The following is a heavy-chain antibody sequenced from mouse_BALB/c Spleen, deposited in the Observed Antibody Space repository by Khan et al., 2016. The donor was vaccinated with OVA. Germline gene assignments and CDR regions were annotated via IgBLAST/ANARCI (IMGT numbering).Heavy chain of an antibody. V-gene: IGHV1-81*01. CDR2: IYPGSDNA. D-gene: IGHD2-3*01. Sequence: QVQLQQSGPELVKPGASVKMSCKASGYTFTYYVITWVKQRTGQGLEWIGEIYPGSDNAYYNERFKGKATLTADKSSNTNHMQLSSLTSEDSAVYFCARGDGYYVYFDYWGQGTTLTVSS. CDR3: ARGDGYYVYFDY. J-gene: IGHJ2*01. CDR1: GYTFTYYV.